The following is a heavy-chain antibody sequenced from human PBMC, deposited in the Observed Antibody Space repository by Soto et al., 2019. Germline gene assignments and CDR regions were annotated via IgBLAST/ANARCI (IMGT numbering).Heavy chain of an antibody. V-gene: IGHV4-30-2*01. Sequence: PSDTLSLTCAVSGGSISSGAYSWSWIRQPPGKGLEWVGYIYHSGSTYYNPSLKSRVTISVDRSKNRFSLNLNSVTAADTAVYYCARANRPITMTYLNWFAPWAQGTLVTVS. CDR2: IYHSGST. CDR1: GGSISSGAYS. J-gene: IGHJ5*02. CDR3: ARANRPITMTYLNWFAP. D-gene: IGHD3-22*01.